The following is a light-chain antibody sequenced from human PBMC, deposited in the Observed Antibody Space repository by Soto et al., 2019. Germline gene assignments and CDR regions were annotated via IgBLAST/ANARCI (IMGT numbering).Light chain of an antibody. CDR1: QSISSY. CDR2: DVS. V-gene: IGKV3-11*01. Sequence: EIVLTQSPATLSLSPGERATLSCRASQSISSYLAWYQQKPGQAPRLLIYDVSNRAPGIPARFSGSGSGTDFTLTIRSLEPEDFAVYYCQQRSNWPPFTLGPGTKVDIK. J-gene: IGKJ3*01. CDR3: QQRSNWPPFT.